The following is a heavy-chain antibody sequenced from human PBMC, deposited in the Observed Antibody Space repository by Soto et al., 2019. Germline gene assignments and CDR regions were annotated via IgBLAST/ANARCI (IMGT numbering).Heavy chain of an antibody. Sequence: QVQLVQSGAEVKKPGASVKVSCKASGYTFTSYGISWVRQAPGQGLEWMGWISAYNGNTNYAQKLQGRVTMTTDTSTSPAYVVLGSLRYDSSAVYSCARGYGDYVCDSWGQGTPVNVSS. CDR2: ISAYNGNT. V-gene: IGHV1-18*01. CDR1: GYTFTSYG. D-gene: IGHD4-17*01. J-gene: IGHJ4*02. CDR3: ARGYGDYVCDS.